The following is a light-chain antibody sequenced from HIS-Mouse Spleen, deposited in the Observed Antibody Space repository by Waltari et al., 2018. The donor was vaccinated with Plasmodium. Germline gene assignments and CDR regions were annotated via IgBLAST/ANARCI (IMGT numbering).Light chain of an antibody. CDR3: QQYNSYSMYT. CDR1: QSISSW. J-gene: IGKJ2*01. CDR2: KAS. Sequence: DIQMTQSPFTLSASVGDRVPITCRASQSISSWLAWYQQKPGKAPKLLIYKASSLESGVPSRFSGSGSGTEFTLTISSLQPDDFATYYCQQYNSYSMYTFGQGTKLEIK. V-gene: IGKV1-5*03.